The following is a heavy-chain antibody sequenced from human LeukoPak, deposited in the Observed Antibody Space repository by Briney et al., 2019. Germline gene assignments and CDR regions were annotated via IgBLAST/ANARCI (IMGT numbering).Heavy chain of an antibody. V-gene: IGHV4-38-2*01. CDR3: ARGDNVVQAAISGHRAPNIFDY. CDR1: GYSISSGYY. Sequence: PSETLSLTCAVSGYSISSGYYWGWIRQPPGKGLEWIGSIYHSGSTHYNPSLKSRVTISVDTSKNQFSLKLSSVTAADTAVYYCARGDNVVQAAISGHRAPNIFDYWGQGTLVTVSS. CDR2: IYHSGST. J-gene: IGHJ4*02. D-gene: IGHD2-2*02.